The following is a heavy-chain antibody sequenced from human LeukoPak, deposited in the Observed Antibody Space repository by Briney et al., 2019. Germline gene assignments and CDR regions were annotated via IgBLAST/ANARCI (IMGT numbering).Heavy chain of an antibody. CDR1: GFTFSSHA. J-gene: IGHJ6*02. V-gene: IGHV3-23*01. Sequence: GGSLRLSCAASGFTFSSHAMTWVRQAPGKGLQWVSSISINADDTHYADSVKGRFTISRDNSKKTLFLQMNSLRAEDTAVYYCAKEYYGMDVWGQGTTVTVSS. CDR3: AKEYYGMDV. CDR2: ISINADDT.